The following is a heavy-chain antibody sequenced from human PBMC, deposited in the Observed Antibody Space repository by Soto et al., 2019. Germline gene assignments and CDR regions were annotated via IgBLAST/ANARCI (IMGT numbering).Heavy chain of an antibody. CDR1: GYTFTSYA. CDR3: ARLRRSSLNWFDP. D-gene: IGHD6-13*01. V-gene: IGHV1-3*01. Sequence: GASVKVSCKASGYTFTSYAMHWVRQAPGQRLEWMGWINAGNGNTKYSQKFQGRVTITRDTSASTAYMELSSLRSEDTAVYYCARLRRSSLNWFDPWGQGTLVTVSS. J-gene: IGHJ5*02. CDR2: INAGNGNT.